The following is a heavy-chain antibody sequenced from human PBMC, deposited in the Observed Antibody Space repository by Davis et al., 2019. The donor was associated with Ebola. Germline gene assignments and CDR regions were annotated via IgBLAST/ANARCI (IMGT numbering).Heavy chain of an antibody. CDR2: IIPIFGTA. CDR1: GGTFSSYA. V-gene: IGHV1-69*06. J-gene: IGHJ6*02. CDR3: ARDRKSSPIASYYYYGMDV. Sequence: SVNVSCKASGGTFSSYAISWVRQAPGQGLEWMGGIIPIFGTANYAQKFQGRVTITADKSTSTAYMELSSLRSEDTAVYYCARDRKSSPIASYYYYGMDVWGQGTMVTVSS. D-gene: IGHD6-13*01.